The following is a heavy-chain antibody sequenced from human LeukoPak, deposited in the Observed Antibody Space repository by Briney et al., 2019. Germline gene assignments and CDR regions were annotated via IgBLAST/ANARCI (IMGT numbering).Heavy chain of an antibody. V-gene: IGHV1-69*13. CDR3: ARDHEGRLVRGDDAFDI. CDR2: IIPIFGTA. D-gene: IGHD6-19*01. J-gene: IGHJ3*02. CDR1: GGTFSSYA. Sequence: SVKVSCKASGGTFSSYAISWVRQAPGQGLEWMGGIIPIFGTANYAQKFQGRVTITADESTSTAYMELSSLRSEDTAVYYCARDHEGRLVRGDDAFDIWGQGTMVTVSS.